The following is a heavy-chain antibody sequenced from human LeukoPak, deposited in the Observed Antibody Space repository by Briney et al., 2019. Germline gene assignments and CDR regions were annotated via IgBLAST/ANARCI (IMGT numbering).Heavy chain of an antibody. CDR1: GGTFSSYA. V-gene: IGHV1-69*04. CDR3: ARGETGGAFDY. CDR2: ITPIFGIA. D-gene: IGHD3-16*01. Sequence: SVKVSCKASGGTFSSYAISWVRQAPGQGLEWMGRITPIFGIANYAQKSQGRVTITADKSTSTAYMELSSLRSEDTAVYYCARGETGGAFDYWGQGTLVTVSS. J-gene: IGHJ4*02.